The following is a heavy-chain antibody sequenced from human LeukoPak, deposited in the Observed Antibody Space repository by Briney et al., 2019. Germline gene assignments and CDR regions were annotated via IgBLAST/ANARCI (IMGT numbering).Heavy chain of an antibody. CDR3: AKDHPSSGWPAFDY. CDR1: GFSGSSRV. Sequence: GGSLRLSCAASGFSGSSRVMSWVRQAPGKGLEWVSSISNIDKTYYADSVRGRFTISRDSSENTVSLQMDSLRAEDTALYFCAKDHPSSGWPAFDYWGQGTLVTVSS. CDR2: ISNIDKT. D-gene: IGHD6-19*01. V-gene: IGHV3-23*01. J-gene: IGHJ4*02.